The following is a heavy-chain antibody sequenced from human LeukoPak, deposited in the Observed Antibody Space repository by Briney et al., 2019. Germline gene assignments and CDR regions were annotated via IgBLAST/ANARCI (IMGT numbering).Heavy chain of an antibody. D-gene: IGHD5-18*01. J-gene: IGHJ4*02. CDR3: ASFGYSYGYDY. CDR1: GFTFSSYW. V-gene: IGHV3-21*04. CDR2: ISSSSSYI. Sequence: PGGSLRLSCAASGFTFSSYWMSWVRQAPGKGLEWVSSISSSSSYIYYADSVKGRFTISRDNAKNSLYLQVNSLRAEDTAVYYCASFGYSYGYDYWGQGTLVTVSS.